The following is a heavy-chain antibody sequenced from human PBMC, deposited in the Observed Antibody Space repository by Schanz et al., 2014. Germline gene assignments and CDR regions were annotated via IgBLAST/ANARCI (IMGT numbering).Heavy chain of an antibody. CDR2: LRYDGINK. Sequence: QVQLVESGGGVVQPGGSLRLPCAASSYGMRWVRQAPGKGLEWVAFLRYDGINKYYADSVKGRFTISRDNSKNTLYLQMNSLRAEDTAVYYCAKDGGLPGSYEYAMDVWDQGTTVTVSS. CDR1: SYG. CDR3: AKDGGLPGSYEYAMDV. J-gene: IGHJ6*02. V-gene: IGHV3-30*02. D-gene: IGHD3-16*01.